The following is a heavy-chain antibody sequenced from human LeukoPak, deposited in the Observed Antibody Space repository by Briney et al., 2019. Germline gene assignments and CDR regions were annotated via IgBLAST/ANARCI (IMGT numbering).Heavy chain of an antibody. CDR2: INYSGDT. V-gene: IGHV4-34*01. J-gene: IGHJ1*01. CDR3: ARGGRDTSALFRTEEFFQE. CDR1: GRSFRGYY. Sequence: SETLSLTCAVYGRSFRGYYWHWIRQPPGKGLEWIGDINYSGDTTYKSSLKSRVSISADTSKNQFSLRLSSVTAADTTLYYCARGGRDTSALFRTEEFFQEWGQGTLVTVSS. D-gene: IGHD1-1*01.